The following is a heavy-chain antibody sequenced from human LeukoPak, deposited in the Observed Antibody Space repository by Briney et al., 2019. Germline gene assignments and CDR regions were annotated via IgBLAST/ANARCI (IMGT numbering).Heavy chain of an antibody. CDR1: GGSISSSNW. Sequence: PSETLSLTCAVSGGSISSSNWWSWVRQPPGKGLEWIGEIYHSGSTNYNPSLKSRVTISVDKSKNQFSLKLSSVTAADTAVYYCAREVDTAMVPTFDYWGQGTLVTVSS. J-gene: IGHJ4*02. CDR2: IYHSGST. D-gene: IGHD5-18*01. V-gene: IGHV4-4*02. CDR3: AREVDTAMVPTFDY.